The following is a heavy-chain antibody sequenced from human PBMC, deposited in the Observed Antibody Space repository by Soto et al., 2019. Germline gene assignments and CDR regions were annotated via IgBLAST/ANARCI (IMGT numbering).Heavy chain of an antibody. CDR1: GFTFSSYG. D-gene: IGHD1-7*01. Sequence: GGSLRLSCAASGFTFSSYGMTWVRQAPGKGLEWVSFSSATGSGRYYADSVKGRFTIPRDNSKNTLYLQMSSLRADDTAVYYCAKDRRAGGNYGFYSDFWGQGALVTVSS. J-gene: IGHJ4*02. CDR3: AKDRRAGGNYGFYSDF. V-gene: IGHV3-23*01. CDR2: SSATGSGR.